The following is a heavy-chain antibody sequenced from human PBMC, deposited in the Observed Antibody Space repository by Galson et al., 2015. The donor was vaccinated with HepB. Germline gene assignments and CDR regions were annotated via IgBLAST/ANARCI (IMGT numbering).Heavy chain of an antibody. CDR2: IKQDESEK. Sequence: SLRLSCAASGFTFSSYAMHWVRQAPGKGLEWVANIKQDESEKYYGDSVKGRFTISRDNAKNSLYLQMNSLRAEDPAVYYCAGGDRSSSGEFFDYWGQGTLVTVSS. CDR1: GFTFSSYA. D-gene: IGHD6-6*01. J-gene: IGHJ4*02. V-gene: IGHV3-7*03. CDR3: AGGDRSSSGEFFDY.